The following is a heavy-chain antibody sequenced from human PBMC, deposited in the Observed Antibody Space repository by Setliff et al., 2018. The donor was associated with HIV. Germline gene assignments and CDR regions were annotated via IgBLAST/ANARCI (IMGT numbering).Heavy chain of an antibody. CDR2: IHYSGTT. Sequence: SETLSLTCTVSGDSISGYFWSWIRQPPGKGLEWIGYIHYSGTTYYNPSLKSRVIISVDTSKNQFSLKLSSVTAADTAVYYCARVRGDDTSGHVDYWGQGTLVTVSS. J-gene: IGHJ4*02. CDR3: ARVRGDDTSGHVDY. V-gene: IGHV4-59*12. CDR1: GDSISGYF. D-gene: IGHD3-22*01.